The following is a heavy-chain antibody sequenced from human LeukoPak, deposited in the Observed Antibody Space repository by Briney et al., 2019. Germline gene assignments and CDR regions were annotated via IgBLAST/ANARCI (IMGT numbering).Heavy chain of an antibody. CDR3: ARQGRDGYNPDY. V-gene: IGHV4-59*08. Sequence: SETLSLTCAVYGGSFSGYYWSWIRQPPGKGLEWIGYIYYSGSTNYNPSLKSRVTISVDTSKNQFSLKLSSVTAADTAVYYCARQGRDGYNPDYWGQGTLVTVSS. CDR1: GGSFSGYY. J-gene: IGHJ4*02. CDR2: IYYSGST. D-gene: IGHD5-24*01.